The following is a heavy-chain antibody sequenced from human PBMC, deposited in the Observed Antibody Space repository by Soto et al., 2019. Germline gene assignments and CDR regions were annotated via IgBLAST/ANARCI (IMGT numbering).Heavy chain of an antibody. CDR2: VYNTGVS. D-gene: IGHD3-16*01. CDR3: ARRGNDKRGALGD. CDR1: GASLTSGSSF. J-gene: IGHJ4*02. V-gene: IGHV4-61*01. Sequence: QVRLQESGPGLVKPSETLSLTCSVSGASLTSGSSFWTWIRQPPGKGLQFMGYVYNTGVSNYDPSLKSRITISLDTSKDQFSLNLNSVSAADTAVYYCARRGNDKRGALGDWGQGVLVTVSS.